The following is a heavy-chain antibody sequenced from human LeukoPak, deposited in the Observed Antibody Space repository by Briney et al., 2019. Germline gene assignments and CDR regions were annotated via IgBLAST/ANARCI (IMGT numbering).Heavy chain of an antibody. D-gene: IGHD5-18*01. CDR2: ALYTGST. V-gene: IGHV4-59*01. Sequence: SETLSLTCSVSGGSISSYFWSWNRQAPGKGLEWVGYALYTGSTEYNPALKSRVTISLDTSNNQFSLRLSSVTAADTAVYYCARDNGYSYGIDYWGQGRLVTVSS. CDR3: ARDNGYSYGIDY. CDR1: GGSISSYF. J-gene: IGHJ4*02.